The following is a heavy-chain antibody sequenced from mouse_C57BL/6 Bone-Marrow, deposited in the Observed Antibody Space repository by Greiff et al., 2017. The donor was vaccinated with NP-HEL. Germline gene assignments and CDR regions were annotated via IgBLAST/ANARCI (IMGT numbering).Heavy chain of an antibody. CDR3: ARAIYYYGSSLYYYAMDY. CDR1: GYTFTSYT. V-gene: IGHV1-4*01. J-gene: IGHJ4*01. CDR2: INPSSGYT. Sequence: QVQLQQSGAELARPGASVKMSCKASGYTFTSYTMHWVKQRPGQGLEWIGYINPSSGYTKYNQKFKDKATLTADKYSSTAYMQLSSLTSEDSAVYYCARAIYYYGSSLYYYAMDYWGQGTSVTVSS. D-gene: IGHD1-1*01.